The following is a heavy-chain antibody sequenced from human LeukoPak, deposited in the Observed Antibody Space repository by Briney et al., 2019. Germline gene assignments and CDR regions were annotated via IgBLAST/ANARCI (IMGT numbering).Heavy chain of an antibody. CDR2: IKTKTDGGTT. Sequence: GGSLRLSCAASGFTFSNAWMNWVRQAPGKGLEWVGRIKTKTDGGTTDYAAPVEGRFTISRDDSKNTLYLQMNSLKTEDTAVYYCTTDLVGATDFYYGMDVWGQGTTVTVSS. CDR1: GFTFSNAW. D-gene: IGHD1-26*01. J-gene: IGHJ6*02. V-gene: IGHV3-15*07. CDR3: TTDLVGATDFYYGMDV.